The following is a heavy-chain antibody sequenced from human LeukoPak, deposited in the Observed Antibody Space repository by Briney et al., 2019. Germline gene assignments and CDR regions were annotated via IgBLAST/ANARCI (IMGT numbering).Heavy chain of an antibody. Sequence: GGSLRLSCAASGFTFSSYAMSWVRQAPGKGLEWVSAISGSGGTTNYADSVKGRFTISRDNSKNTLYLQMNSLRAEDTAVYYCAKGYHYYFDYWGQGTLVTVSS. J-gene: IGHJ4*02. CDR1: GFTFSSYA. V-gene: IGHV3-23*01. CDR2: ISGSGGTT. CDR3: AKGYHYYFDY. D-gene: IGHD2-15*01.